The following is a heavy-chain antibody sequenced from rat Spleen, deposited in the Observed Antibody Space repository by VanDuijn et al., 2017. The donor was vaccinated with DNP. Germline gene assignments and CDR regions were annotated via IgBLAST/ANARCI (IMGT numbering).Heavy chain of an antibody. CDR2: INPDGGTT. V-gene: IGHV5-58*01. CDR3: ARGGTYYFDY. J-gene: IGHJ2*01. Sequence: EVQLVETGGGSVQPGRSLKLSCVASGFTFSGYWMFWIRQAPGKGLEWVASINPDGGTTNYSASVRGRFTISRDDAKSTLYLQMDSLRSEDTATYYCARGGTYYFDYWGQGVMVTVSS. CDR1: GFTFSGYW.